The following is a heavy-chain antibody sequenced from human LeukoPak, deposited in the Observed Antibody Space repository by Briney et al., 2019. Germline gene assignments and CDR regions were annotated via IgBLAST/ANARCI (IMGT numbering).Heavy chain of an antibody. Sequence: GGSLRLSCAASGFTFSNYGMSWVRQAPGKGLEWVSAISGSGGSAYYADSVKGRFTISRDNSRNTLYLQMFSLRAEDTAVYFCAKDLTLWGQGTVVTVSS. D-gene: IGHD4/OR15-4a*01. V-gene: IGHV3-23*01. CDR2: ISGSGGSA. CDR3: AKDLTL. CDR1: GFTFSNYG. J-gene: IGHJ3*01.